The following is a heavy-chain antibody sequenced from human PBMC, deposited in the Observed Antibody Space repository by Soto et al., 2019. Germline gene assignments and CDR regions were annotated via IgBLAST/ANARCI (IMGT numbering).Heavy chain of an antibody. D-gene: IGHD2-8*01. CDR1: GFTFGDYA. V-gene: IGHV3-49*03. J-gene: IGHJ4*02. CDR3: SRDCPCGLGYCTNGACFPNDF. CDR2: VRTYAYGETT. Sequence: WSLRLSCTTSGFTFGDYAMSWFRQTPGKGLEWVGFVRTYAYGETTEYAASVKGRFTVGRDNSRSTAYLHMSSLKTEDTGVYFCSRDCPCGLGYCTNGACFPNDFWGQGTLVTVSS.